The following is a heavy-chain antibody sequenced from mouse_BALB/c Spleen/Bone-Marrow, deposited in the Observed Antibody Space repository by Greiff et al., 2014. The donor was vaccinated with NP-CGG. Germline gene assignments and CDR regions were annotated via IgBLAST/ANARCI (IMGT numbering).Heavy chain of an antibody. CDR2: IWGDGST. D-gene: IGHD2-14*01. V-gene: IGHV2-6-7*01. CDR3: ARGNYRYDGYFDV. CDR1: GFSLTGYG. J-gene: IGHJ1*01. Sequence: QVQLQQSGPGLVAPSQSLSITCTVSGFSLTGYGVNWVRQPPGKGQEWLGMIWGDGSTDYNSALKSRLSISKDNSKSQVFLKMNSLQTDDTARYYCARGNYRYDGYFDVWGAGTTVTVSS.